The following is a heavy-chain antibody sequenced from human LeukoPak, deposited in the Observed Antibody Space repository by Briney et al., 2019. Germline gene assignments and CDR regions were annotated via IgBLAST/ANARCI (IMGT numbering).Heavy chain of an antibody. CDR3: ARTARAGYDAFDI. D-gene: IGHD2-21*02. CDR2: ISSSSSTI. J-gene: IGHJ3*02. CDR1: GFTFSSYS. V-gene: IGHV3-48*04. Sequence: GGSLRLSCAASGFTFSSYSMNWVRQAPGKGLEWVSYISSSSSTIYYADSVKGRFTISRDNAKNSLYLQMNSLRAEDTAVYYCARTARAGYDAFDIWGQGTMVTVSS.